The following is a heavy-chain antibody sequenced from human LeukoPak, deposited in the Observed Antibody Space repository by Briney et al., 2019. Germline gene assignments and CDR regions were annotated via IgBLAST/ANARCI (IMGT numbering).Heavy chain of an antibody. CDR3: AELGITMIGGV. CDR1: AFSFSNYW. CDR2: ISSSGSTI. V-gene: IGHV3-48*03. J-gene: IGHJ6*04. D-gene: IGHD3-10*02. Sequence: GGSLRLSCVASAFSFSNYWMTWVRQAPGKGLEWVSYISSSGSTIYYADSVKGRFTIPRDNAKNSLYLQMNSLRAEDTAVYYCAELGITMIGGVWGKGTTVTISS.